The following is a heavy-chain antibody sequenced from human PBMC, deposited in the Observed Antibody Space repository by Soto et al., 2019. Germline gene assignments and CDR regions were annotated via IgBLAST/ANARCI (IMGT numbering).Heavy chain of an antibody. V-gene: IGHV1-3*01. D-gene: IGHD6-13*01. J-gene: IGHJ4*02. CDR2: INAGNGNT. CDR3: ARPHFSSSYYFDY. CDR1: GYTFTSYA. Sequence: QVQLVQSGAEVKKPGASVKVSCKASGYTFTSYAMHWVRQAPGQRLEWMGWINAGNGNTKYSQKFQGRVTITRDTSASTAYLELSSLRSEDTAVYYCARPHFSSSYYFDYWGQGTLVTVSS.